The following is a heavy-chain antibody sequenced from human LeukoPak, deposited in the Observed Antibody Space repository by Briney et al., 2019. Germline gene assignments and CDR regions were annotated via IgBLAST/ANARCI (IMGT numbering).Heavy chain of an antibody. D-gene: IGHD6-19*01. J-gene: IGHJ4*02. CDR1: GYTFTGYY. CDR3: ARDSGDNFDY. CDR2: INPNSGNT. Sequence: VASVKVSCKASGYTFTGYYIHWVRQAPGQGLEWMGQINPNSGNTGYAQKFQGRVTMTRNTSISTAYMELSSLRSEDTAVYYCARDSGDNFDYWGQGTLVTVSS. V-gene: IGHV1-8*02.